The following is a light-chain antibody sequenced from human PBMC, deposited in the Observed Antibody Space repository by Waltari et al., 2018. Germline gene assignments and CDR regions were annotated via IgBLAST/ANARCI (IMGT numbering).Light chain of an antibody. CDR3: QHYVRLPAT. Sequence: EIVLTQSPGTLSLSPGERATLSCRASQSVSRTLAWYQQKPGKAPKLLIYGASIRATGIPDRFTGSGSGTDFSLTISSLEPEDFAIYFCQHYVRLPATFGQGTKVEIK. CDR2: GAS. J-gene: IGKJ1*01. V-gene: IGKV3-20*01. CDR1: QSVSRT.